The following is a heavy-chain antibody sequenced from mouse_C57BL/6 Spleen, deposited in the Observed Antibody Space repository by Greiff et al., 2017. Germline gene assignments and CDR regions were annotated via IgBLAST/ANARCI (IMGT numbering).Heavy chain of an antibody. CDR2: IYPRDGST. CDR1: GYTFTSYD. J-gene: IGHJ1*03. CDR3: ARGRGFITTVVGYFDV. Sequence: QVQLKESGPELVKPGASVKLSCKASGYTFTSYDINWVKQRPGQGLEWIGWIYPRDGSTKYNEKFKGKATLTVDTSSSTAYMELHSLTSEDSAVYFCARGRGFITTVVGYFDVWGTGTTVTVSS. V-gene: IGHV1-85*01. D-gene: IGHD1-1*01.